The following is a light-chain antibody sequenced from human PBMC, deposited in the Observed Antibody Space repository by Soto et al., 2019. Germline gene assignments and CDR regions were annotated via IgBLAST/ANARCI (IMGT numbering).Light chain of an antibody. V-gene: IGKV3-20*01. J-gene: IGKJ3*01. Sequence: DIVLTQSPGTLSLSPGERATLSCRASQSVSSSYLAWYQQKPGQAPRLLIYGASSRATGIPDRFSGSGSGTDFTLTISRLEPEDFAVYYCQQYAATPRTFGPGTKVDIK. CDR3: QQYAATPRT. CDR1: QSVSSSY. CDR2: GAS.